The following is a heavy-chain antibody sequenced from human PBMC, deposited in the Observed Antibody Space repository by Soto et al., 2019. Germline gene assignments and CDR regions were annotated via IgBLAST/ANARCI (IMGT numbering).Heavy chain of an antibody. J-gene: IGHJ5*02. Sequence: QLQLQQSGPGLVRPSEALSLTCTVSGGSITSSSFYWAWIRQTPWKGLEWIGSIYHRGRTYYNPSLQRRITISMDTSKSQFSLSLSSVTAADTAVDYCARAHYYDVLTGPTNWFDPWGQGTQVTVSS. CDR1: GGSITSSSFY. CDR3: ARAHYYDVLTGPTNWFDP. D-gene: IGHD3-9*01. V-gene: IGHV4-39*02. CDR2: IYHRGRT.